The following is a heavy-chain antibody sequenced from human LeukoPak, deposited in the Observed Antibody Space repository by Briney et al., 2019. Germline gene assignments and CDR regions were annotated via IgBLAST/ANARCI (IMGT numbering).Heavy chain of an antibody. V-gene: IGHV4-30-4*01. J-gene: IGHJ4*02. Sequence: PSETLSLTCTVSGGSISSGDYYWSWIRQPPGKGLEWIGYIYYSGSTYYNPSLKSRVTISVDTSKNQFSLKLSPVTAADTAVYYCARGLVDYYDSSDYFSFDYWGQGTLVTVSS. D-gene: IGHD3-22*01. CDR2: IYYSGST. CDR1: GGSISSGDYY. CDR3: ARGLVDYYDSSDYFSFDY.